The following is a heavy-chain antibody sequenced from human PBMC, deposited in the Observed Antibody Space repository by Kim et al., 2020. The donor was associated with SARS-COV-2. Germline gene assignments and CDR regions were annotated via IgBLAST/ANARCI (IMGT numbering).Heavy chain of an antibody. CDR3: AVAVAGREGLY. J-gene: IGHJ4*02. D-gene: IGHD6-19*01. CDR2: ISSSGSTI. V-gene: IGHV3-48*03. CDR1: GFTFSSYE. Sequence: GGSLRLSCAASGFTFSSYEMNWVRQAPGKGLEWVSYISSSGSTIYYADSVKGRFTISRDNAKNSLYLQMNSLRAEDTAVYYCAVAVAGREGLYWGQGTLVTVSS.